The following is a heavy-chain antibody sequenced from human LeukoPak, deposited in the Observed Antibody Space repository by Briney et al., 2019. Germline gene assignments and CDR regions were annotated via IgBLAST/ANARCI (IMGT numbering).Heavy chain of an antibody. Sequence: GGSLRLSCAASGFTVSSNYMSWVRQAPGKGLEWVAVISYDGSNKYYADSVKGRFTISRDNSKNTLYLQMNSLRAEDTAVYYCARGEAPRSTFDYWGQGTLVTVSS. CDR3: ARGEAPRSTFDY. V-gene: IGHV3-30-3*01. CDR2: ISYDGSNK. J-gene: IGHJ4*02. CDR1: GFTVSSNY. D-gene: IGHD1-14*01.